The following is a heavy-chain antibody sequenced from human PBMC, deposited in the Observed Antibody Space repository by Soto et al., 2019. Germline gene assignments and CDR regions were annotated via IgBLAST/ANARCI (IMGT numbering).Heavy chain of an antibody. V-gene: IGHV4-31*03. CDR1: GGSISSGYYH. D-gene: IGHD6-13*01. Sequence: QVQLQESGPGLVEPSQTLSLTCTVSGGSISSGYYHWSWDRQLPGKGLEWIGYIRVSGYTQYNPSLQSRLTISVDASNNQFSLRLTSVTAADTAVYYCATYAEAAGGTGSWGQGTLVTVSS. CDR2: IRVSGYT. J-gene: IGHJ4*02. CDR3: ATYAEAAGGTGS.